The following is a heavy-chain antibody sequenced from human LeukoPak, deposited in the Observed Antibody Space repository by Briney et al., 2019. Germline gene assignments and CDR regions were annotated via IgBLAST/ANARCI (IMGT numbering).Heavy chain of an antibody. V-gene: IGHV4-61*02. J-gene: IGHJ6*03. CDR2: IETSGST. Sequence: SQTLSLTCTVSGGSFSSGSYYWSWIRQPAGKGLEWIGRIETSGSTHYNPSLKSRVTISVDTSKNQVSLKLRSVTAADTAVYYCARTTEGYAGGPGYSYYYYMDVWGKGTTVTISS. CDR3: ARTTEGYAGGPGYSYYYYMDV. D-gene: IGHD5-12*01. CDR1: GGSFSSGSYY.